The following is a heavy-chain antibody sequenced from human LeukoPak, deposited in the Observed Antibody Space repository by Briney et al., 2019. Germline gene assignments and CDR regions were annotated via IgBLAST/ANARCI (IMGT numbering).Heavy chain of an antibody. V-gene: IGHV3-23*01. Sequence: GGSLRLSCAASGFTFSSYAMSWVRQAPGKGLEWVSAISGSGGSTYYADSVKGRFTISRDNSKNTLSLQMNSLRAEDTAVYYCAKDAGLNSYGSWLDYWGQGTLVTVSS. CDR3: AKDAGLNSYGSWLDY. D-gene: IGHD5-18*01. CDR1: GFTFSSYA. CDR2: ISGSGGST. J-gene: IGHJ4*02.